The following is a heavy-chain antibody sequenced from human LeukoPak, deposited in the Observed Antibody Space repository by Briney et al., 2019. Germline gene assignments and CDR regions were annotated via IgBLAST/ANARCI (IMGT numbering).Heavy chain of an antibody. D-gene: IGHD2-2*01. J-gene: IGHJ6*03. CDR2: IKQDGSEK. V-gene: IGHV3-7*01. CDR3: ARGGSDRYQLLSYYYYYYMDV. Sequence: GGSLRLSCAASGFTFSSYGMHWVRQAPGKGLEWVANIKQDGSEKYYVDSVKGRFTISRDNAKNSLYLQMNSLRAEDTAVYYCARGGSDRYQLLSYYYYYYMDVWGKGTTVTVSS. CDR1: GFTFSSYG.